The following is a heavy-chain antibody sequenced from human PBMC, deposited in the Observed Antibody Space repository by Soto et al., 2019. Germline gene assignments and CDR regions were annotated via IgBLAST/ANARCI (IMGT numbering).Heavy chain of an antibody. CDR2: INPGDSDT. V-gene: IGHV5-51*01. CDR1: GYTLTGYW. CDR3: ARWGSRTTYPRVLMDV. D-gene: IGHD3-16*01. J-gene: IGHJ6*02. Sequence: GESLKISCKGSGYTLTGYWIGWVRQMPGKGLEWMGIINPGDSDTRYSPSFQGQVTISADKSISTAYLQWSSLKASDTAMYYCARWGSRTTYPRVLMDVWGQGTTVTVS.